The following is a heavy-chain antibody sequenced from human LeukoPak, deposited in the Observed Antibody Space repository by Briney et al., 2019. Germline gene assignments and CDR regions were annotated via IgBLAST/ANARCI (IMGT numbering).Heavy chain of an antibody. CDR3: ARDLGGSYYLEYYFDY. D-gene: IGHD1-26*01. V-gene: IGHV3-11*01. J-gene: IGHJ4*02. CDR2: ISSSGSTI. CDR1: GFTLSDYY. Sequence: GGSLRLSCAASGFTLSDYYMSWIRQAPGKGLEWVSYISSSGSTIYYADSVKGRFTISRDNAKNSLYLQMNSLRAEDTAVYYCARDLGGSYYLEYYFDYWGQGTLVTVSS.